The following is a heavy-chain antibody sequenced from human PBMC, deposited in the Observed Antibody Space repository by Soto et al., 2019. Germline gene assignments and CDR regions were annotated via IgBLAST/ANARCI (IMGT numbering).Heavy chain of an antibody. V-gene: IGHV4-39*01. Sequence: SETLSLTCTVSGGSISSSSYYWGWIRQPPGKGLEWIGSIYYSGSTYYNPSLKSRVTISVDTSKNQFSLKLSSVTAADTAVYYCARHMKNSSKGWFDPWGQGTLVTVSS. J-gene: IGHJ5*02. CDR2: IYYSGST. D-gene: IGHD6-13*01. CDR3: ARHMKNSSKGWFDP. CDR1: GGSISSSSYY.